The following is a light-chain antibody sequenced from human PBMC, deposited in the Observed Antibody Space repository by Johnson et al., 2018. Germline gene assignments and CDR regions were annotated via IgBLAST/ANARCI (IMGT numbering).Light chain of an antibody. CDR2: ENN. Sequence: QSVLTQPPSVSAAPGQKVTISCSGSSSNIGNNYVSWYQQLPGTAPKLLIYENNKRPSGIPDRFSGSKSGTSATLGITGLQTGDEADYYCGTWGSSLSAGNVFGTVTQVTVL. CDR1: SSNIGNNY. CDR3: GTWGSSLSAGNV. V-gene: IGLV1-51*02. J-gene: IGLJ1*01.